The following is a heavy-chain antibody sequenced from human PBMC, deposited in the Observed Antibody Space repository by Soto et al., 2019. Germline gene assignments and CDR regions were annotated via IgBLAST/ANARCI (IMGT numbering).Heavy chain of an antibody. V-gene: IGHV3-33*01. J-gene: IGHJ5*02. Sequence: QVQLVESGGGVVQPGRSLRLSCAASGFTFSSYGMHWVRQAPGKGLEWVAVIWYDGSNKYYADSVKGRFTISRDKSKNTLYLQMNSLRAEDTAVYYCARDKVPYYDILTGYVARDPCGQGTLVTVSS. CDR3: ARDKVPYYDILTGYVARDP. D-gene: IGHD3-9*01. CDR1: GFTFSSYG. CDR2: IWYDGSNK.